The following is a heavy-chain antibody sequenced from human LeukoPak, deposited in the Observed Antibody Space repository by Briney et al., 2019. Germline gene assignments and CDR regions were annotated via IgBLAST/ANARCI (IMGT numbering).Heavy chain of an antibody. J-gene: IGHJ3*02. CDR3: AKDNGFSSSGDAFDI. D-gene: IGHD6-13*01. CDR2: ISWNSGSI. V-gene: IGHV3-9*01. CDR1: GVTFDDYA. Sequence: SLRLSCAASGVTFDDYAMHWVRQAPGKGLEWVSGISWNSGSIGYADSVKGRFTISRDNAKNSLYLQMNSLRAEDTALYYCAKDNGFSSSGDAFDIWGQGTMVTVSS.